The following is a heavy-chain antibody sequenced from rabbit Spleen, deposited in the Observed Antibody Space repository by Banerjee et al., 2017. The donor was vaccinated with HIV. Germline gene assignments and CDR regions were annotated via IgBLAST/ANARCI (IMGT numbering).Heavy chain of an antibody. CDR3: ARGAWSTDCMNL. V-gene: IGHV1S40*01. CDR2: IYAGSSGGT. J-gene: IGHJ4*01. CDR1: GFSFNSGYD. Sequence: QSLEESGGGLVKPGASLTLTCKASGFSFNSGYDMCWVRQAPGKGLEWIACIYAGSSGGTYYTNWAKGRFTISKTSSTTVTLRMTSLTDADTATYFCARGAWSTDCMNLWGPGTLVT. D-gene: IGHD7-1*01.